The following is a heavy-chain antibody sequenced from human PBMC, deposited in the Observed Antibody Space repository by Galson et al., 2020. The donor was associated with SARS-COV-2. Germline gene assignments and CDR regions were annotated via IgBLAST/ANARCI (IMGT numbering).Heavy chain of an antibody. Sequence: TGGSLRPSCPASGFTFSSYSMNWVRQAPGKGLEWVSSISSSSSYIYYADSVKGRFTISRDNAKNSLYLQMNSLRAEDTAVYYCARDSSSWRYFDYWGQGTLVTVSS. V-gene: IGHV3-21*01. J-gene: IGHJ4*02. CDR3: ARDSSSWRYFDY. D-gene: IGHD6-13*01. CDR1: GFTFSSYS. CDR2: ISSSSSYI.